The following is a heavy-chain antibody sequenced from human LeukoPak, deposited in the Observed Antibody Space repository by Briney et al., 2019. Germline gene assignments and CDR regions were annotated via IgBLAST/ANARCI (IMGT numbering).Heavy chain of an antibody. J-gene: IGHJ4*02. CDR2: INPSGPST. CDR3: ARDQGGSNSKPFDC. CDR1: GYTFTRYY. Sequence: ASVKVSCKASGYTFTRYYMHWVRQAAGQGLEWMGIINPSGPSTTYAQKFQGRVTLTRDTSTSTVYMELSSLRSEDTAVYYCARDQGGSNSKPFDCWGQGTLVTVSS. V-gene: IGHV1-46*01. D-gene: IGHD4-11*01.